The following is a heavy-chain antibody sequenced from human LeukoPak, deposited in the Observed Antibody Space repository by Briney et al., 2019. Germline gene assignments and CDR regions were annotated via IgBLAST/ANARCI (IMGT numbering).Heavy chain of an antibody. Sequence: PGGSLRLSCAASGFTFSSYGMHWVRQAPGKGLEWVAVISYDGSNKYYADSVKGRFTISRDNSKNTLYLQMNSLRAEDTAVYYCAKSVWSLGEFDPFDYWGQGTLVTVSS. CDR3: AKSVWSLGEFDPFDY. D-gene: IGHD2-8*01. CDR1: GFTFSSYG. V-gene: IGHV3-30*18. CDR2: ISYDGSNK. J-gene: IGHJ4*02.